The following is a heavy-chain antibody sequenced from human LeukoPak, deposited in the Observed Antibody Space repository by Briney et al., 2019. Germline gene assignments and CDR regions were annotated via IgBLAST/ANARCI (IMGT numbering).Heavy chain of an antibody. CDR2: MYLSGTT. D-gene: IGHD3-22*01. CDR3: AGLVGRYSSGLYYYYFDY. V-gene: IGHV4-4*02. J-gene: IGHJ4*02. Sequence: SETLSPTCTVSGDSINSLDLWSWVRQPPGKGLEWIGEMYLSGTTHSNPSVKSRVTISIDKSKNQFFLNLSSVAAADTAVYYCAGLVGRYSSGLYYYYFDYWGQGTLVTVSS. CDR1: GDSINSLDL.